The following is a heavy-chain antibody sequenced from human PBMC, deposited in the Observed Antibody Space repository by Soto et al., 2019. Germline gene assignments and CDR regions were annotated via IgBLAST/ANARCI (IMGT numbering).Heavy chain of an antibody. J-gene: IGHJ4*02. CDR3: ARDGSGYDPFDY. CDR2: IYYSGST. CDR1: GGSISSGDYY. Sequence: LSLTCTVSGGSISSGDYYWSWIRQPPGKGLEWIGYIYYSGSTYYNPSLKSRVTISVDTSKNQFSLKLSSVTAADTAVYYCARDGSGYDPFDYWGQGTLVTVSS. D-gene: IGHD5-12*01. V-gene: IGHV4-30-4*01.